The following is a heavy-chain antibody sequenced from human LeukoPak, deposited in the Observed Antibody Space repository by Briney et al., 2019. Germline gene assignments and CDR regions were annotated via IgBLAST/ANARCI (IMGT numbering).Heavy chain of an antibody. V-gene: IGHV1-69*13. CDR2: IIPIFGTA. CDR3: ARAPTLYGDYEDY. D-gene: IGHD4-17*01. J-gene: IGHJ4*02. CDR1: GYTFTGYY. Sequence: SVTVSCKASGYTFTGYYMRWVRQAPGQGLEWMGGIIPIFGTANYAQRFQGRVTITADESTSTAYMELSSLRSEDTAVYYCARAPTLYGDYEDYWGQGTLVTVSS.